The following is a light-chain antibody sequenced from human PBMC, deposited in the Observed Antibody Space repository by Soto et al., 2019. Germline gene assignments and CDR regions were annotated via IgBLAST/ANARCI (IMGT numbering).Light chain of an antibody. Sequence: SISSSLNWYQQKPGKAPEPLIYAASSLQSGVPSRFSGSGSGTDFTLTINSLQPEDFATYYCQQSYSALVAFGQGTKVDIK. CDR3: QQSYSALVA. J-gene: IGKJ1*01. CDR1: SISSS. CDR2: AAS. V-gene: IGKV1-39*01.